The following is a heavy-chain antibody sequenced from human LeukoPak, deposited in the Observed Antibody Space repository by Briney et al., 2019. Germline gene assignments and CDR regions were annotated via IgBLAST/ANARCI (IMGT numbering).Heavy chain of an antibody. V-gene: IGHV3-30-3*01. CDR3: ARDQNPSSRSGDVYAFDI. J-gene: IGHJ3*02. D-gene: IGHD2-21*02. Sequence: SGRSLRLSCAASGFTFSSYAMHWVRQAPGKGLEWVAVISYDGSNKYYADSVKGRFTISRDNSKNTLYLQMNSLRAEDTAVYYCARDQNPSSRSGDVYAFDIWGQGTMVTVSS. CDR2: ISYDGSNK. CDR1: GFTFSSYA.